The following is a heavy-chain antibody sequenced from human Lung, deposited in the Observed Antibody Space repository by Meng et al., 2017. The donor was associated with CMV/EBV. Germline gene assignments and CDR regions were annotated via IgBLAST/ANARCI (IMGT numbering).Heavy chain of an antibody. Sequence: SVXVSXXAPEGTFKSYSISWMRQASGQGLEWMGGIIPLLNKAHYAEKFKGRVTITADKSTSTAYMELRGLKIEDTAVYYCARVLVLIKIDTEEYNWFDPWGQGTXVTVSS. CDR2: IIPLLNKA. D-gene: IGHD2-8*01. CDR1: EGTFKSYS. J-gene: IGHJ5*02. V-gene: IGHV1-69*10. CDR3: ARVLVLIKIDTEEYNWFDP.